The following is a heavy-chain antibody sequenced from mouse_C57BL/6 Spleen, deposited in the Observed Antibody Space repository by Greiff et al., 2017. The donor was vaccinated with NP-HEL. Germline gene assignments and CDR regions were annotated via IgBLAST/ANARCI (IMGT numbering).Heavy chain of an antibody. CDR1: GYAFTNYL. D-gene: IGHD1-1*02. CDR2: INPGSGGT. V-gene: IGHV1-54*01. J-gene: IGHJ3*01. CDR3: ATTLWTAY. Sequence: QVQLKESGAELVRPGTSVKVSCKASGYAFTNYLIEWVKQRPGQGLEWIGGINPGSGGTKYNEKFKGKATLTADTSSSTAYMQLSSLTSEDSAVYFCATTLWTAYWGQGTLVTVSA.